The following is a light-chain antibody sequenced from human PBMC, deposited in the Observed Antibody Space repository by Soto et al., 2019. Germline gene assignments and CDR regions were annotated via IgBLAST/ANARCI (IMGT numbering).Light chain of an antibody. CDR3: SSYTTNNTVL. V-gene: IGLV2-14*01. Sequence: QSVLTQPASVSGSPGQSITISCTGSSGDVGGYNYVSWYQQNPGKATKLMIFDVSNRPSGVSNRFSGSKSGDSASLTISGLQAEDEADYYCSSYTTNNTVLFGGGTKLTVL. CDR1: SGDVGGYNY. CDR2: DVS. J-gene: IGLJ2*01.